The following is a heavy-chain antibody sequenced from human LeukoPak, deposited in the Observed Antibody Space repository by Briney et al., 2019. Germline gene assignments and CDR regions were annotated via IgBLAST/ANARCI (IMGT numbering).Heavy chain of an antibody. Sequence: GGSLRLSCAASGFTFTTYGMPWVRQAPGKGLEWVAVIWNDGSYKHYADSVKGRFTISRDYSKNTIYLQMNSLRAEDTAVYYCARDLWQQMIQGYDYWGQGTLVTVSS. CDR1: GFTFTTYG. CDR2: IWNDGSYK. CDR3: ARDLWQQMIQGYDY. D-gene: IGHD6-13*01. J-gene: IGHJ4*02. V-gene: IGHV3-33*01.